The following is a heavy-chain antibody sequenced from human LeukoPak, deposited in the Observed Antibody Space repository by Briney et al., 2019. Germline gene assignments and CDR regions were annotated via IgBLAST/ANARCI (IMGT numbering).Heavy chain of an antibody. Sequence: ASVKVSCKASGYTFTSYDINWVRQATGQGLEWMGWMNPNSGNTGYAQKFQGRATMTRNTSISTAYMELSSLRSEDTAVYYCARGSPAAKKDYYYYYMDVWGKGTTVTVSS. D-gene: IGHD2-2*01. V-gene: IGHV1-8*01. CDR1: GYTFTSYD. J-gene: IGHJ6*03. CDR3: ARGSPAAKKDYYYYYMDV. CDR2: MNPNSGNT.